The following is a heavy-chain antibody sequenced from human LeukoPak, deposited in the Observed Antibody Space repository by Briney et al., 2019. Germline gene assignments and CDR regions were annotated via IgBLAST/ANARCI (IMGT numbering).Heavy chain of an antibody. CDR1: GFTFSSYS. Sequence: GGSLRLSCAASGFTFSSYSMNWVRQAPGKGLEWVSSISSSSGYIYYADSVKGRFTISRDNAKNSLYLQMNSLRAEDTAVYYCAKDEDLRNWGQGTLVTVSS. CDR3: AKDEDLRN. J-gene: IGHJ4*02. D-gene: IGHD4-17*01. CDR2: ISSSSGYI. V-gene: IGHV3-21*01.